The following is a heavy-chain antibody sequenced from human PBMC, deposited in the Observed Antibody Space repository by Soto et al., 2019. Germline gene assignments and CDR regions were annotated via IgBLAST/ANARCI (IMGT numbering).Heavy chain of an antibody. V-gene: IGHV1-3*01. CDR1: GYTFTSYA. J-gene: IGHJ6*02. CDR3: ARALGVLRYFDWLLSYGMDV. D-gene: IGHD3-9*01. CDR2: INAGNGNT. Sequence: ASVKVSCKASGYTFTSYAMHWVRRAPGQRLEWMGWINAGNGNTKYSQKFQGRVTITRDTSASTAYMELSSLRSEDTAVYYCARALGVLRYFDWLLSYGMDVWGQGTTVTVSS.